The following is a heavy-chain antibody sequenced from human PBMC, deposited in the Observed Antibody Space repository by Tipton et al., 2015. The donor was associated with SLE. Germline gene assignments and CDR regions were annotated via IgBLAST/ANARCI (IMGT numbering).Heavy chain of an antibody. D-gene: IGHD2-8*02. CDR1: GGSINSSSFY. CDR2: VHYNGNT. Sequence: TLSLTCTVSGGSINSSSFYWGWIRQPPGKGLEWIGSVHYNGNTYYKPSLRGRITISVDTSKNHFSLKLKSVNAADTSIYYCARHAGGTYWALDMWGQGTMVAVSS. CDR3: ARHAGGTYWALDM. J-gene: IGHJ3*02. V-gene: IGHV4-39*01.